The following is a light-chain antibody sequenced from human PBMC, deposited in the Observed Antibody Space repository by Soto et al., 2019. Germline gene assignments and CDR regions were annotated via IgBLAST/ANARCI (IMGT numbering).Light chain of an antibody. J-gene: IGKJ1*01. CDR1: QSVSSR. CDR2: GAS. V-gene: IGKV3-20*01. Sequence: EIVLTQSPGTLSLSPGERATLSCRASQSVSSRLAWYQQKPGQAPRLLISGASSRATGIPDRFSGSGSGTDFTLTITRLEPEDFAMYYCQRYDSLRTFGQGTKVDIK. CDR3: QRYDSLRT.